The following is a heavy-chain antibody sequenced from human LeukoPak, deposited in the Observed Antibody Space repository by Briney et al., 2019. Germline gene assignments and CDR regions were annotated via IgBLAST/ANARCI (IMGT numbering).Heavy chain of an antibody. V-gene: IGHV3-33*01. CDR1: GFTFSSYG. CDR3: ARDHSPDYYYYGMDV. J-gene: IGHJ6*02. Sequence: GGSLRLSCAASGFTFSSYGMHWVRKAPGKGLEWVAVIWYDGSNKYYADSVKGRFTISRDNSKNTLYLQMNSLRAEDTAVYYCARDHSPDYYYYGMDVWGQGTTVTVSS. CDR2: IWYDGSNK. D-gene: IGHD2-15*01.